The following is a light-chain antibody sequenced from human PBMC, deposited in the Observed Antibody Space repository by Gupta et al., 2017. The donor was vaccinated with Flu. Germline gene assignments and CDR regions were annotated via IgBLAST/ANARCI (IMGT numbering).Light chain of an antibody. CDR2: GAS. CDR1: QSVSNNY. CDR3: QQDGRSPWT. V-gene: IGKV3-20*01. Sequence: EVVLTQSPRTLSLSPGERATLSCRASQSVSNNYLAWYQQKPGQAPRLLIYGASSRATAIPGRFRGSGSVTDFTLTISRLEPEDFAVYYCQQDGRSPWTFGQGTKVEIK. J-gene: IGKJ1*01.